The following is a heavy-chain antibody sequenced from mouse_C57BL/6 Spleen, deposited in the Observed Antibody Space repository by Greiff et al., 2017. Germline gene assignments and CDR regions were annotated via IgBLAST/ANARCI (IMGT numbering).Heavy chain of an antibody. J-gene: IGHJ2*01. CDR1: GYSFTGYY. Sequence: VQLQQSGPELVKPGASVKISCKASGYSFTGYYMNWVKQSPEKSLEWIGEINPSNGGTTYNQKFKAKAKLTVDKSSRTAYMQLKSLTSEDSAVYYCARGNRDYYYFDYWGQGTTLTVSS. CDR3: ARGNRDYYYFDY. D-gene: IGHD1-1*01. V-gene: IGHV1-42*01. CDR2: INPSNGGT.